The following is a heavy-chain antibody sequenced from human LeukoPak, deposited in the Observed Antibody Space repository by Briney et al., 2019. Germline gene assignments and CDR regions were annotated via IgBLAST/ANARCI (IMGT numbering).Heavy chain of an antibody. D-gene: IGHD3-10*01. CDR2: IYYSGST. CDR3: ARRGITMARPWYFDL. CDR1: GGSLSSYY. Sequence: SETLSLTCTVSGGSLSSYYWSWLRQPPGKGLEWIGYIYYSGSTNYNPSLTSRVTISVDTSKNQFPLKLSSVTAADTAVYYCARRGITMARPWYFDLWGRAPLVTVSS. V-gene: IGHV4-59*08. J-gene: IGHJ2*01.